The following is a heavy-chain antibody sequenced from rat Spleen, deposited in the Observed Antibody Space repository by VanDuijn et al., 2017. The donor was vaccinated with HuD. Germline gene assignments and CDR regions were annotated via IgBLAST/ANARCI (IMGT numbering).Heavy chain of an antibody. V-gene: IGHV5-27*01. CDR1: GFTFSDYY. CDR2: ISAGGDNT. CDR3: TTDTFYDGTYYPGGFDY. J-gene: IGHJ2*01. Sequence: EVQLVESGGGLVQPGRSLKLSCAASGFTFSDYYMAWVRPAPTKGLEWVEYISAGGDNTYYRDSVKGRFTISRDNAKITLYLQLDSLRSEDTATYYCTTDTFYDGTYYPGGFDYWGQGVMVTVSS. D-gene: IGHD1-12*02.